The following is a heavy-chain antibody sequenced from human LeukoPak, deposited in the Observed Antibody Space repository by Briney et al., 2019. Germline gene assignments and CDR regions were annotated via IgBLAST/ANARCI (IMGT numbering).Heavy chain of an antibody. D-gene: IGHD6-13*01. J-gene: IGHJ4*02. V-gene: IGHV1-2*02. CDR3: ASAHGGYSSSSGVDY. CDR2: INPDSGAT. Sequence: ASVKVSCKSSGYTFTAYYIHWVRLAPGQGLEWMGWINPDSGATTFAQNFQGRVTMTRDTSITTVYMEVNRLTSDDTAEYYCASAHGGYSSSSGVDYWGQGTLVTVSS. CDR1: GYTFTAYY.